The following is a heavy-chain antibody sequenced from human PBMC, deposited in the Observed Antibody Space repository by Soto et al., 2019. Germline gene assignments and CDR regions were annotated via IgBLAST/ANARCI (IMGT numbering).Heavy chain of an antibody. V-gene: IGHV3-21*01. CDR1: GFTFSSYS. Sequence: PGGSLRLSCAASGFTFSSYSMNWVRQAPGKGLEWVSSISSSSSYIYYADSVKGRFTISRDNAKNSLYLQMNSLRAEATAVYYSAIFSTLRYFVWGQGTLVTVPS. CDR2: ISSSSSYI. D-gene: IGHD3-9*01. CDR3: AIFSTLRYFV. J-gene: IGHJ4*02.